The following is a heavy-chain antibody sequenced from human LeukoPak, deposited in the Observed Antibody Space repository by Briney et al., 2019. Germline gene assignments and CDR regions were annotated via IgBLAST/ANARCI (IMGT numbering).Heavy chain of an antibody. Sequence: SQTLSLTCTVSGGSISSGSYYWSWIRQPPGKGLEWIGYIYYSGSTNYNPSLKSRVTISVDTSKNQFSLKLSSVTAADTAVYYCARVSYYDSSGYYRYYYYMDVWGKGTTVTVSS. CDR3: ARVSYYDSSGYYRYYYYMDV. CDR2: IYYSGST. D-gene: IGHD3-22*01. CDR1: GGSISSGSYY. J-gene: IGHJ6*03. V-gene: IGHV4-61*01.